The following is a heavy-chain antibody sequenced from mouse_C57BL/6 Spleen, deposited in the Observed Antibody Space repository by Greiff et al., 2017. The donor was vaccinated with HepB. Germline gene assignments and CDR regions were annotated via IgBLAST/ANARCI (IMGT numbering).Heavy chain of an antibody. Sequence: QVQLQQSGAELVKPGASVKLSCKASGYTFTSYWMHWVKQRPGQGLEWIGMIHPNSGSTNYNEKFKSKATLTVDKSSSTAYMQLSSLTSEDSAVYYCARYGGRSYFDYWGQGTTLTVSS. J-gene: IGHJ2*01. D-gene: IGHD1-1*01. CDR1: GYTFTSYW. CDR3: ARYGGRSYFDY. V-gene: IGHV1-64*01. CDR2: IHPNSGST.